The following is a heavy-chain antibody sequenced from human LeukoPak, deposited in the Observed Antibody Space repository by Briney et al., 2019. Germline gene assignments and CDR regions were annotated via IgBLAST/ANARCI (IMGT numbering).Heavy chain of an antibody. V-gene: IGHV4-59*01. CDR3: ARARTGDVATTLY. D-gene: IGHD5-24*01. J-gene: IGHJ4*02. CDR2: IYYSGST. CDR1: GGSISSYY. Sequence: SETLSLTCTVSGGSISSYYWSWIRQPPGKGLEWIGYIYYSGSTNYNPSLKSRVTISVDTSKNQFSLKLSSVTAADTAVYYCARARTGDVATTLYWGQGTLVTVSS.